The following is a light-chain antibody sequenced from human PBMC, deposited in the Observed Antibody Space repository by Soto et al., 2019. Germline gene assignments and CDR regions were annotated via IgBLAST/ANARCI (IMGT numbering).Light chain of an antibody. CDR1: QDITYD. J-gene: IGKJ2*01. CDR2: LAS. CDR3: LHHNSSPTV. Sequence: DIQMTQSPSSLSASVGDRVTITCRASQDITYDCAWYQQRAGRAPKRLMSLASRLASGVPSRFSGSGSGTVFTLIISILQPEYVATYYCLHHNSSPTVFGQGTKLEIK. V-gene: IGKV1-17*01.